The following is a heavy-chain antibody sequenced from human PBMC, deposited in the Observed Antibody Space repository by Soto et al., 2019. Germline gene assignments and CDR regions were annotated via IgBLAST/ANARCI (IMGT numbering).Heavy chain of an antibody. CDR3: AKDSVHNLYRTSSLEDCFGP. J-gene: IGHJ5*02. CDR2: ISGTGVNT. Sequence: GGSLRLSCEASGFIFSSYAITWVRQAPGKGLEWVSTISGTGVNTYYADSVKGRFTVSRDNSKNTVWLQMNSLRAADSSVYYCAKDSVHNLYRTSSLEDCFGPWGQGTLVTVSS. D-gene: IGHD6-6*01. CDR1: GFIFSSYA. V-gene: IGHV3-23*01.